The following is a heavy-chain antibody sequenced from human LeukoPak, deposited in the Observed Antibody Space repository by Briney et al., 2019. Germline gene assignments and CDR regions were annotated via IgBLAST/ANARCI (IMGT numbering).Heavy chain of an antibody. CDR3: VKGIGSSSPGTLDY. D-gene: IGHD6-13*01. J-gene: IGHJ4*02. CDR1: GFTFSSYA. V-gene: IGHV3-64D*06. Sequence: GGSLRLSCSASGFTFSSYAMHWVRQAPGKGLEYVSAISSNGGSTYYADSVKGRFTISRDNSKNTLYLQMSSLRAEDTAVYYCVKGIGSSSPGTLDYWGQGTLVTVSS. CDR2: ISSNGGST.